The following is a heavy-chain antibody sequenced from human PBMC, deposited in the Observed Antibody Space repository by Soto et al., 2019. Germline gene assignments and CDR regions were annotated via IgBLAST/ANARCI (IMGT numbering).Heavy chain of an antibody. CDR2: ITDNGGST. V-gene: IGHV3-23*01. CDR3: AKEVYGAARGAMDF. Sequence: EVQLLESGGGLVQPGGSLRLSCAASGFTFSNNVMNWVRQAPGKGLEWVSGITDNGGSTYYADSVKGRCTISRDNSKNTLYLQINSLRVDDTAVYYCAKEVYGAARGAMDFWGQWTTTIVSS. CDR1: GFTFSNNV. D-gene: IGHD2-8*01. J-gene: IGHJ6*02.